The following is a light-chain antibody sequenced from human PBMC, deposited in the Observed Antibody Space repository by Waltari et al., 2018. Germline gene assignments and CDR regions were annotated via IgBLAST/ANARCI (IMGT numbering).Light chain of an antibody. J-gene: IGKJ2*01. Sequence: DIVMTQTPLSLSVTPGQPASISCKSSQSLLHSDGKTYLYWYLQKPGQSPQLLIYEVSSRFSGVPDRFSGSGSGTDFTLTISSLQAEDVAVYYCQQYYTAPYTFGQGTKVEIK. V-gene: IGKV2D-29*02. CDR2: EVS. CDR1: QSLLHSDGKTY. CDR3: QQYYTAPYT.